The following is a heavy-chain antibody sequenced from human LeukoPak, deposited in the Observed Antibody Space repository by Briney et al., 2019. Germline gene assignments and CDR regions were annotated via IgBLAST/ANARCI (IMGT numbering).Heavy chain of an antibody. D-gene: IGHD3-22*01. Sequence: PGGSLRLSCAASGFTFTNYWMDWVRQAPGKGLEWVSGISWNSGSIGYADSVKGRFTISRDNAKNSLYLQMNSLRAEDTALYYCAKDSTPYYYDSSGYWEWGQGTLVTVSS. J-gene: IGHJ4*02. CDR2: ISWNSGSI. V-gene: IGHV3-9*01. CDR1: GFTFTNYW. CDR3: AKDSTPYYYDSSGYWE.